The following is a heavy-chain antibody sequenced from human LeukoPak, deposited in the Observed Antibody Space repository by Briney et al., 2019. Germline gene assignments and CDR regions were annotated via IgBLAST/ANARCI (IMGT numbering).Heavy chain of an antibody. Sequence: SETLSLTCTVSGGSISSSSYYWNWIRQPPGKGLEWIGEINHSGSTNYNPSLKRRVTVSVDTSQNQFSVRLNSVTAADTAVYYCARGRYLTTGGGAAAGFLDYWGQGTLVTVSS. D-gene: IGHD6-13*01. V-gene: IGHV4-39*07. CDR1: GGSISSSSYY. CDR3: ARGRYLTTGGGAAAGFLDY. J-gene: IGHJ4*02. CDR2: INHSGST.